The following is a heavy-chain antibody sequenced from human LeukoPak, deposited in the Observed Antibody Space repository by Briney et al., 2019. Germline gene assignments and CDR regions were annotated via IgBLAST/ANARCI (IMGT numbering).Heavy chain of an antibody. CDR2: IKQDGNEK. J-gene: IGHJ4*02. CDR3: ARDHKVGATNFDF. D-gene: IGHD1-26*01. V-gene: IGHV3-7*01. CDR1: GFTFSSYW. Sequence: GGSLRLSCAASGFTFSSYWMSWVRQAPGKGLEWVANIKQDGNEKYYVDSVKGRFTISRDNAKNSLYLQMNSLRAEDTAVYFCARDHKVGATNFDFWGQGTLVTVSS.